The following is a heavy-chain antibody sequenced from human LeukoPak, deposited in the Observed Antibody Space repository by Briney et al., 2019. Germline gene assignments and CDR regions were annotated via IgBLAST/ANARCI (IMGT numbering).Heavy chain of an antibody. V-gene: IGHV3-48*01. CDR1: GFTYSSYT. CDR2: ISSSSSII. Sequence: GGSLRLSCAASGFTYSSYTMNWVRQAPGKGLEWVSYISSSSSIIYYADSVKGRFTISRDNAKNSLYLQMNSLRAEDTAVYYCARDEVGAPTPFDYWGQGTLVTVSS. D-gene: IGHD1-26*01. J-gene: IGHJ4*02. CDR3: ARDEVGAPTPFDY.